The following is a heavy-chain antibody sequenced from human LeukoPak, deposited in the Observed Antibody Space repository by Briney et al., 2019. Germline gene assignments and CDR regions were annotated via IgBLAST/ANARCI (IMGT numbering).Heavy chain of an antibody. V-gene: IGHV3-48*03. CDR2: ISSSGSTK. CDR3: ARSYGGNAWGAFDI. D-gene: IGHD4-23*01. Sequence: GGPLRLSCAASGFTFSSYEMNWVRQAPGKGLEWVSYISSSGSTKNYADSVKGRFTISRDNAKNSLYLQMNSLRAEDTALYYCARSYGGNAWGAFDIWGQGTMVTVSS. CDR1: GFTFSSYE. J-gene: IGHJ3*02.